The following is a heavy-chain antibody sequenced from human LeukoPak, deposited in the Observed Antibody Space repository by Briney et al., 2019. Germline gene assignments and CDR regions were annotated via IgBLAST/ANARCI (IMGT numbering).Heavy chain of an antibody. J-gene: IGHJ4*02. CDR1: GFTVSSNY. CDR3: AKVMQQLEFDY. D-gene: IGHD6-13*01. Sequence: GGSLRLSCAASGFTVSSNYMSWVRQAPGKGLEWVSAISGSGGSTYYADSVKGRFTISRDNSKNTLYLQMNSLRAEDTAVYYCAKVMQQLEFDYWGQGTLVTVSS. V-gene: IGHV3-23*01. CDR2: ISGSGGST.